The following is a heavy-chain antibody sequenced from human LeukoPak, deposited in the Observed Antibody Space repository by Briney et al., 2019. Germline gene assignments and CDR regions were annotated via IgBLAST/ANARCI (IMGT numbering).Heavy chain of an antibody. CDR2: IYYSGST. J-gene: IGHJ6*02. CDR1: GGSINSGGYY. CDR3: ASMGAVAGLGYYYGMDV. D-gene: IGHD6-19*01. Sequence: SETLSLTCTVSGGSINSGGYYWSWIRQHPGKGLEWIGYIYYSGSTYYNPSLKSRVTMSVDTSKNQFSLKLSSVTAADTAVYYCASMGAVAGLGYYYGMDVWGQGTTVTVSS. V-gene: IGHV4-31*03.